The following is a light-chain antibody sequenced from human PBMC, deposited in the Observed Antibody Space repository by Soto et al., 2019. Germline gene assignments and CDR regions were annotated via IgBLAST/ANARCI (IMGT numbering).Light chain of an antibody. CDR3: QQYDTCPPTT. Sequence: EIVLTQAPGTLSLSPGESATLSCSASQSVSSNLAWYQQKPGQAPGLLIYGASTRATGIPARCSGSRSGTEFTLTISSLQSDDFAVYYCQQYDTCPPTTFGQGTRLEIK. V-gene: IGKV3-15*01. J-gene: IGKJ5*01. CDR2: GAS. CDR1: QSVSSN.